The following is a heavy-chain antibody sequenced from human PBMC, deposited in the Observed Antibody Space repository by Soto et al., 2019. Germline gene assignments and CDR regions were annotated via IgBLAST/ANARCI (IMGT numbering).Heavy chain of an antibody. Sequence: VGSLRLSCAVSGFNFRSYSMNWVRQTPGKGLEWVASISSSSNFIYYADSMRGRFTISRDDAKNSLYLQMNKLRAEDTAVYYCARWKFVVVTGITYYYNGMDVWGQGTTVTVSS. CDR2: ISSSSNFI. CDR1: GFNFRSYS. J-gene: IGHJ6*02. CDR3: ARWKFVVVTGITYYYNGMDV. D-gene: IGHD2-21*02. V-gene: IGHV3-21*01.